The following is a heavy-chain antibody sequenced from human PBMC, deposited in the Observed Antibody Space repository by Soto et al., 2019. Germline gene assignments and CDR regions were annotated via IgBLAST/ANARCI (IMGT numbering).Heavy chain of an antibody. V-gene: IGHV2-70*01. CDR2: IDWDDDK. CDR3: ARIRYDFWSGHDENWFDP. D-gene: IGHD3-3*01. CDR1: GFSLSTSGMC. J-gene: IGHJ5*02. Sequence: SGPTLVNPTQTLTLTCTFSGFSLSTSGMCVSWIRQPPGKALEWLALIDWDDDKYYSTSLKTRLTISKDTSKNQVVLTMTNMDPVDTATYYCARIRYDFWSGHDENWFDPWGQGTLVTVSS.